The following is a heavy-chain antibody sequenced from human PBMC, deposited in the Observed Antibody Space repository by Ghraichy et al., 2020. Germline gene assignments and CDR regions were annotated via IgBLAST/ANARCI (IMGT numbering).Heavy chain of an antibody. V-gene: IGHV2-70*11. CDR2: IDWDDDK. D-gene: IGHD5-12*01. J-gene: IGHJ4*02. CDR3: ARIHGYSGYDRHWGFDY. CDR1: GFSLSTSGMC. Sequence: SGPTLVKPTQTLTLTCTFSGFSLSTSGMCVSWIRQPPGKALEWLARIDWDDDKYYSTSLKTRLTISKDTSKNQVVLTMTNMDPVDTATYYCARIHGYSGYDRHWGFDYWGQGTLVTVSS.